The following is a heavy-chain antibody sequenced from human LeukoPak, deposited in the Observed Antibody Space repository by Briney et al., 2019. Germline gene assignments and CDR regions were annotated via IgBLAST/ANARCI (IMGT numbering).Heavy chain of an antibody. Sequence: ASVKVSCKASGYTFTSYGISWVRQAPGQGLEWMGWISAYNGNTNYAQKLQGRVTMTTDTSTSTAYMELRSLRSDDTAVYYCARDAPRYYDFWSGYYLGDVGLFDPWGQGTPVTVSS. CDR3: ARDAPRYYDFWSGYYLGDVGLFDP. CDR1: GYTFTSYG. J-gene: IGHJ5*02. V-gene: IGHV1-18*01. D-gene: IGHD3-3*01. CDR2: ISAYNGNT.